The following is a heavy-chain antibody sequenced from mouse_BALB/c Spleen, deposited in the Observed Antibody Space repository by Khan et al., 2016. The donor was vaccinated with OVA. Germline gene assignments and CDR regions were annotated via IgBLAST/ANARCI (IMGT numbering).Heavy chain of an antibody. V-gene: IGHV3-2*02. J-gene: IGHJ2*01. D-gene: IGHD1-2*01. CDR2: ISYSGST. CDR3: ARTARIKY. CDR1: GYSITSGYG. Sequence: VQLQQSGPGLVKPSQSLSLTCTVTGYSITSGYGWNWIRQFPGNKLEWMGYISYSGSTNYNPSLKSRISITRDTSKNQFFLQLNSVTTEDTATYYCARTARIKYWGEGTTLTVSS.